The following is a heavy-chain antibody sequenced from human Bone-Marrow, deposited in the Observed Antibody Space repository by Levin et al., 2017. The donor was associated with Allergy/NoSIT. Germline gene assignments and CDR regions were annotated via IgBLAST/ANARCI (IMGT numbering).Heavy chain of an antibody. J-gene: IGHJ4*02. D-gene: IGHD5-12*01. CDR2: FDPEDGET. V-gene: IGHV1-24*01. CDR3: ATANIVATNPPRN. CDR1: GYTLTELF. Sequence: ASVKVSCKVSGYTLTELFMHWVRQATGKGLEWMGGFDPEDGETIYAQKFQGRVTMTEDTSTDTAYMELSSLRSEDTAVYYCATANIVATNPPRNWGQGTLVTVSS.